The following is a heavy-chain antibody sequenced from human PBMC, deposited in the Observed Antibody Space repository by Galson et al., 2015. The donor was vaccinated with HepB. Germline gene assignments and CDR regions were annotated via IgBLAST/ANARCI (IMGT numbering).Heavy chain of an antibody. D-gene: IGHD5-18*01. J-gene: IGHJ4*02. CDR2: TYYRSKWYN. Sequence: CAISGDSVSSNSAAWNWIRQSPSRGLEWLGRTYYRSKWYNDYAVSVKSRIAINPDTSKNQFSLQLNSVTPEDTAVYYCARAPPHSYGFDYWGQGTLVTVSS. V-gene: IGHV6-1*01. CDR3: ARAPPHSYGFDY. CDR1: GDSVSSNSAA.